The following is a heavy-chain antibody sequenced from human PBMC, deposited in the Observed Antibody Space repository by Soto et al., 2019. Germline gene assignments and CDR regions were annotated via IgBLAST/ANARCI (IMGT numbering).Heavy chain of an antibody. CDR3: VSQRTTVSTQAYFDY. Sequence: ASVTLSLTCAVSGGSLSDYHWGWIRQPPGKGLEWIGEINHSGSTNYNPSFKSRVTISVYTSKNQFSLNLNSVTASDTAVYYCVSQRTTVSTQAYFDYWGPGALVTVSS. CDR1: GGSLSDYH. V-gene: IGHV4-34*01. J-gene: IGHJ4*02. CDR2: INHSGST. D-gene: IGHD4-4*01.